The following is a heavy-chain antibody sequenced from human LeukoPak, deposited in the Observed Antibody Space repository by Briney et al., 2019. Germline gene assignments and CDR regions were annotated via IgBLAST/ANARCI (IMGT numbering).Heavy chain of an antibody. CDR3: ARDYSSSWYDAFDI. CDR2: ISSSSSTI. D-gene: IGHD6-13*01. CDR1: GFTFSSYS. V-gene: IGHV3-48*01. Sequence: GGSLRLSCAASGFTFSSYSMNWVRQAPGKGLEWVSYISSSSSTIYYADSVKGRFTISRDNAKNSLYLQMSSLRAEDTAVYYCARDYSSSWYDAFDIWGQGTMVTVSS. J-gene: IGHJ3*02.